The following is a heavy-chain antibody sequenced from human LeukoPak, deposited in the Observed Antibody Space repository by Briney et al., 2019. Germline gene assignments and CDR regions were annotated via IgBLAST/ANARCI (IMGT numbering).Heavy chain of an antibody. CDR3: AKWGGTVTHRAYYWSY. Sequence: GGSLRLSCTASGFTFSSYAMSWVRQAPGKGLEWVSAISASGGSTYYADSVKGRFTISRDNSKNTLYLQMNSLRAEDTAVYYCAKWGGTVTHRAYYWSYWGKGTLVTVSS. CDR1: GFTFSSYA. CDR2: ISASGGST. V-gene: IGHV3-23*01. J-gene: IGHJ4*02. D-gene: IGHD4-17*01.